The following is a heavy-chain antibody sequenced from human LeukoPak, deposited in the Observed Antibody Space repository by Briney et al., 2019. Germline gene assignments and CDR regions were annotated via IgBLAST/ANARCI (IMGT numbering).Heavy chain of an antibody. V-gene: IGHV3-30*04. Sequence: GGSLRLSCAASGFTFSNYAMHWVRQAPGKGLEWVAVISYDGSNLYYADSVKGRFTISRDNSKNTLHLQMSSLRAGDTAVYYCARDQGCSSTSCYGDYYYGMDVWGKGTTVTVSS. J-gene: IGHJ6*04. CDR2: ISYDGSNL. D-gene: IGHD2-2*01. CDR1: GFTFSNYA. CDR3: ARDQGCSSTSCYGDYYYGMDV.